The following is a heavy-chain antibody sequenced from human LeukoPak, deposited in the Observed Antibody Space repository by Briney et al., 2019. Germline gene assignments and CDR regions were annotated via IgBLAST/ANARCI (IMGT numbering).Heavy chain of an antibody. CDR3: AIYPTTVTTTRGYFDY. CDR1: GYTFTSYY. J-gene: IGHJ4*02. CDR2: INPSGGST. D-gene: IGHD4-17*01. V-gene: IGHV1-46*01. Sequence: ASVKVSCKASGYTFTSYYMHWVRQAPGQGLEWMGIINPSGGSTSYAQKFQGRVTMTRDTSTSTVYMELSSLRSEDTAVYYCAIYPTTVTTTRGYFDYWGQGTLVTVFS.